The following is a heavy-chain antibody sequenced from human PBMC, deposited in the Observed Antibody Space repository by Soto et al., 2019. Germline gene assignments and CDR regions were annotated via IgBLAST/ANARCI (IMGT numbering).Heavy chain of an antibody. CDR3: ARGVQAVAAPNYGMDV. CDR2: IIPIFGTA. CDR1: GGTFSSYA. J-gene: IGHJ6*02. Sequence: SVKVSCKASGGTFSSYAISWVRQAPGQGLEWMGGIIPIFGTANYAQKFQGRVTITADESTSTAYMELSSLRSEDTAVYYCARGVQAVAAPNYGMDVWGQGTTDTVSS. D-gene: IGHD6-19*01. V-gene: IGHV1-69*13.